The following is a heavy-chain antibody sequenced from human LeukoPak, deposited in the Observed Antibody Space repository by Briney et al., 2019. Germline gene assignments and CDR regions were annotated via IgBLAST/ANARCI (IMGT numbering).Heavy chain of an antibody. D-gene: IGHD6-19*01. CDR1: GFTFSSYE. CDR3: AREVPAIAVFDY. J-gene: IGHJ4*02. CDR2: ISSSGSTI. V-gene: IGHV3-48*03. Sequence: VQPGGSLRLSCAASGFTFSSYEMNWVRQAPGKVLEWVSYISSSGSTIYYADSVKGRFTISRDNAKNSLYLQMNSLRAEDTAVYYCAREVPAIAVFDYWGQGTLVTVSS.